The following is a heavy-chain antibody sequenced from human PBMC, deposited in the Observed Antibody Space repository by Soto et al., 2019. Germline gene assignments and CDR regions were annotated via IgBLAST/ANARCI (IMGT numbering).Heavy chain of an antibody. Sequence: QVQLVESGGGVDQPGRSLRLSCAASGFTCSSYGMHWVRQAPGKGLEWVAVIWYDGSNKYYADSVKGRFTISRDNSKNTLYLQMNSLRAEDTAVYYCARASEVKWELWSFDYWGQGTLVTVSS. CDR3: ARASEVKWELWSFDY. V-gene: IGHV3-33*01. CDR1: GFTCSSYG. CDR2: IWYDGSNK. J-gene: IGHJ4*02. D-gene: IGHD1-26*01.